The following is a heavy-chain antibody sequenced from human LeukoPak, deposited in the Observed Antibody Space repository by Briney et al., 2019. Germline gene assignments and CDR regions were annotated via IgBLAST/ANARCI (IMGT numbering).Heavy chain of an antibody. V-gene: IGHV1-2*02. Sequence: ASVKVSCKASGYTFTGYYMHWVRQAPGQGLEWMGWINPNSGGTNYAQKFQGRVTMTRDTSISTAYMELSGLRSDDTAVYYCARVWGYAANLNYWGQGTLVTVSS. CDR1: GYTFTGYY. D-gene: IGHD3-16*01. CDR3: ARVWGYAANLNY. J-gene: IGHJ4*02. CDR2: INPNSGGT.